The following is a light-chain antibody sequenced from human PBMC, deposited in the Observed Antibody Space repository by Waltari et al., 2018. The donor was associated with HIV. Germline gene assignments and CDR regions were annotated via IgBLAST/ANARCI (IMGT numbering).Light chain of an antibody. CDR2: EAS. V-gene: IGKV3-11*01. J-gene: IGKJ4*01. CDR3: QQRSNWPLT. CDR1: QSVSSY. Sequence: EIVLTQSPTTLSLSPGGRATLSCSASQSVSSYLAWYQQKPGKAPKLLIYEASNRATGIPARFSGSGSGTDFTLTISSLEPEDFAVYYCQQRSNWPLTFGGGTKVEIK.